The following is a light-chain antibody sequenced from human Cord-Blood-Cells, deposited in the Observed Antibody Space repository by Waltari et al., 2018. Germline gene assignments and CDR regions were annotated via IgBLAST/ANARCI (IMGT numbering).Light chain of an antibody. CDR3: SSYTSSSSWV. Sequence: QSALTQPASVSGSPGQSITISCTGTSSDVGGYNYVSWYQQHPGKAPKLMIYDVSKRPSGVSARFSGSKSGNTASLTISGLQAEAEADYYCSSYTSSSSWVFGGGTKLTV. CDR1: SSDVGGYNY. J-gene: IGLJ3*02. CDR2: DVS. V-gene: IGLV2-14*01.